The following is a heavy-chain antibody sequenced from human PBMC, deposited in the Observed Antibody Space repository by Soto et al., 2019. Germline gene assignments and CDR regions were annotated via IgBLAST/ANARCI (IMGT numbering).Heavy chain of an antibody. CDR1: GYTFTSYY. J-gene: IGHJ6*02. Sequence: GASVKVSCKASGYTFTSYYMHWVRQAPGQGLEWMGIINPSGGSTSYAQKFQGRVTMTRDTSTSTVYMELSSLRSEDTAVYYCARDSTYYDILTGSYYYYGMDVWGQGTTVTVSS. CDR2: INPSGGST. D-gene: IGHD3-9*01. V-gene: IGHV1-46*01. CDR3: ARDSTYYDILTGSYYYYGMDV.